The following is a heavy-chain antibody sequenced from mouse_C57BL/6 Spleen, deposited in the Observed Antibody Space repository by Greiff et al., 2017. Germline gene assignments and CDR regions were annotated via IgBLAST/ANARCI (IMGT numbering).Heavy chain of an antibody. CDR3: ARDGTGTGFAY. V-gene: IGHV1-54*01. CDR2: VNPGSGGT. D-gene: IGHD4-1*01. Sequence: QVQLQQSGAELVRPGTSVKVSCKASGYAFTNYLIEWVKQRPGQGLEWIGVVNPGSGGTNYNEKFKGKATLTADKSSSTAYMQLSSLTSEDSAVYFCARDGTGTGFAYWGQGTLVTVSA. J-gene: IGHJ3*01. CDR1: GYAFTNYL.